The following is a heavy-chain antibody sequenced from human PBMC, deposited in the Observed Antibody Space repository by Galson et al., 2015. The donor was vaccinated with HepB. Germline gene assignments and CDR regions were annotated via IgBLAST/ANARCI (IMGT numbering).Heavy chain of an antibody. CDR3: ARELKAFWSGYYNRLGSFDI. D-gene: IGHD3-3*01. V-gene: IGHV3-33*01. CDR1: GFTFSSYG. Sequence: SLRLSCAASGFTFSSYGMHWARQAPGKGLEWVAVIWYDGINKYYADSVKGRFTISRDNSTNTLYLQMNSLRVEDTAVYYCARELKAFWSGYYNRLGSFDIWGQGTMVTVSS. J-gene: IGHJ3*02. CDR2: IWYDGINK.